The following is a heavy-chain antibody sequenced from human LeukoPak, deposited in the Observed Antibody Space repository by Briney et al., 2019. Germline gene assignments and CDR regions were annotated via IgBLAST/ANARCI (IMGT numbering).Heavy chain of an antibody. CDR1: GDSISTSNSY. D-gene: IGHD3-22*01. CDR3: TRGSIAYYYMDV. Sequence: PSETLSLTCTVSGDSISTSNSYWGWIRQPPGKGLEWIGSIYYSGNTYYNASLKSRVTISVDTSQHPFSLKLSSVTAADTAVYYCTRGSIAYYYMDVWGKGTTVTISS. J-gene: IGHJ6*03. CDR2: IYYSGNT. V-gene: IGHV4-39*07.